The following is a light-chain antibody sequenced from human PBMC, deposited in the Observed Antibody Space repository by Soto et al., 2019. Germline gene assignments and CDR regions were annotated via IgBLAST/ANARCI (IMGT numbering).Light chain of an antibody. J-gene: IGKJ1*01. V-gene: IGKV3-15*01. CDR1: QSVSSN. CDR2: GAS. Sequence: EIVMTQSPATLSVSPGERATLSCRASQSVSSNLAWYQQKPGQAPRLLIYGASSRATGISARFSASGSGTEFTLTINSLQSEDFAVYYCQQYNNWPRTFGQGTKVEIK. CDR3: QQYNNWPRT.